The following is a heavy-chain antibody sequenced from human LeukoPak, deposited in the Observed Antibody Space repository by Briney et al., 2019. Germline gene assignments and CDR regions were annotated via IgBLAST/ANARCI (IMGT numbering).Heavy chain of an antibody. D-gene: IGHD2-15*01. CDR3: ARVGCSGGRCNYFDH. CDR2: INHSGST. J-gene: IGHJ4*02. V-gene: IGHV4-34*01. CDR1: GGSFSGYY. Sequence: PSETLSLTCAVYGGSFSGYYWSWIRQPPGKGLEWIGEINHSGSTNYNPSLKSRVNISVDTSKNQFSLKLSSVTAADTAVYYCARVGCSGGRCNYFDHWGQGSLVTVSS.